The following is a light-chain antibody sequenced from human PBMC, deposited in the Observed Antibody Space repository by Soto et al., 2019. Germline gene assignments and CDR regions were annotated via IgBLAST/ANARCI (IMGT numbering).Light chain of an antibody. CDR3: QQTYRTPLI. CDR1: QSIGGY. Sequence: DIQMTQSPSSLSASVGDRVTITCRASQSIGGYLNWYQQKPGKAPKLLIYAASSLHSGVPSRFSGSGSGTDFTLTISSLQPEDFATYSCQQTYRTPLIFGGGTKVDIK. CDR2: AAS. V-gene: IGKV1-39*01. J-gene: IGKJ4*01.